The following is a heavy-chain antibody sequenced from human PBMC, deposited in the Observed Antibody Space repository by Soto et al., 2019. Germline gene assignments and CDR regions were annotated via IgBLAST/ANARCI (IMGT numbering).Heavy chain of an antibody. CDR3: ARGGSDMDV. Sequence: EGQLVESGGGLVQPGDSLRLSCAASGFTFNTYWMTWVRQAPGKGLEWVANIGLDGSEKHYVDSVKGRFTIPRDNAKNSLYLQMNFLRAEDTAIYYCARGGSDMDVWGKGTTVTVSS. V-gene: IGHV3-7*01. J-gene: IGHJ6*03. CDR2: IGLDGSEK. CDR1: GFTFNTYW. D-gene: IGHD3-10*01.